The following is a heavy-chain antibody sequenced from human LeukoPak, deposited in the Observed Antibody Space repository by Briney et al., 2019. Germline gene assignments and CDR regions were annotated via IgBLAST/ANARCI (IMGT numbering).Heavy chain of an antibody. CDR3: ARRKMGGRGNWFDP. J-gene: IGHJ5*02. V-gene: IGHV4-39*01. CDR1: GGSISSSSYY. Sequence: SETLSLTCTVSGGSISSSSYYWGWIRQPPGKGLEWIGSIYYSGSTYYNPSLKSRVTISVDTSKNQFSLKLSSVTAADTAVYYCARRKMGGRGNWFDPWGQGTLVTVSS. CDR2: IYYSGST. D-gene: IGHD1-26*01.